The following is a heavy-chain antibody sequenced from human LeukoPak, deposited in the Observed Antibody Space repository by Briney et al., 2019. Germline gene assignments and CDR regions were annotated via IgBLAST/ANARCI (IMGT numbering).Heavy chain of an antibody. V-gene: IGHV1-69*15. CDR1: GGTLSSYA. Sequence: SVKVSCKASGGTLSSYAFSWMRQAPGQGPEWMGRIIPIYDPVDYAQRFQGRVTITADESTNTVYMELNSLTFEDTAVYYCAREPLGCGGDCHFDYWGQGTLVTVSS. CDR2: IIPIYDPV. D-gene: IGHD2-21*02. J-gene: IGHJ4*02. CDR3: AREPLGCGGDCHFDY.